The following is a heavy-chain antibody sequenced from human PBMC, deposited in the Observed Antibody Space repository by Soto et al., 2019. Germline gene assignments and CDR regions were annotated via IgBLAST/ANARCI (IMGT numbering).Heavy chain of an antibody. D-gene: IGHD3-3*01. Sequence: GGSLRLSCVVSGRTFRSYAMSWVRHAPGKGLEWVSGISGGGAGTYYADSVKGRFTISRDPSTTTLFLDMYSLGAEDTAIYYCAKGRKPDHDDGLCAFDSWGQGVLVTVSS. CDR1: GRTFRSYA. J-gene: IGHJ4*02. CDR3: AKGRKPDHDDGLCAFDS. CDR2: ISGGGAGT. V-gene: IGHV3-23*01.